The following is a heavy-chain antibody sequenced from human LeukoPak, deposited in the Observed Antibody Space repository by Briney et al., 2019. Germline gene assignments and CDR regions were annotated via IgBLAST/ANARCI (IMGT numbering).Heavy chain of an antibody. CDR3: ASGVAFDY. J-gene: IGHJ4*02. D-gene: IGHD2-21*01. V-gene: IGHV3-74*01. CDR2: ISSDGRSP. CDR1: GFTFSAYW. Sequence: GGTLRLSCEVSGFTFSAYWMHWVRQGPGKGLQWVSRISSDGRSPTYADSVKGRFTISRDNAKNSLYLQMNRLRVEDTALYYCASGVAFDYWGQGTLVTVSS.